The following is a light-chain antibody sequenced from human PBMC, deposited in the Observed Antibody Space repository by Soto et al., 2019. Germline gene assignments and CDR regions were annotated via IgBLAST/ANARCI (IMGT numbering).Light chain of an antibody. CDR1: SSNMGAPYD. V-gene: IGLV1-40*01. Sequence: QSVLTQSPSVSGAPGQRVTISCTGSSSNMGAPYDVHWYQQLPGKAPKLLIYGNTNRPSGVPDRFSGSKSGTSASLAITGLQAEDEADYYCQSYDSGLRGWVFGGGTKLTVL. CDR3: QSYDSGLRGWV. J-gene: IGLJ3*02. CDR2: GNT.